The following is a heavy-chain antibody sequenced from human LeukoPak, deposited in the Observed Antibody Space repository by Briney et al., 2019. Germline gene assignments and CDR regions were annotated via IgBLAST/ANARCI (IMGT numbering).Heavy chain of an antibody. D-gene: IGHD1-26*01. CDR1: GFTVSSNY. J-gene: IGHJ5*02. V-gene: IGHV3-66*01. CDR3: AKDAVGATRNNWFDP. CDR2: IYSGGST. Sequence: GGSLRLSCAASGFTVSSNYMSWVRQAPGKGLEWVSVIYSGGSTYYADSVKGRFTVSRDNSKNTLYLQMNSLRAEDTAVYYCAKDAVGATRNNWFDPWGQGTLVTVSS.